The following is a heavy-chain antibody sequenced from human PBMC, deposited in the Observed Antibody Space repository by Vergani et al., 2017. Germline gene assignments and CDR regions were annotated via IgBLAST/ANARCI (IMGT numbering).Heavy chain of an antibody. Sequence: EVQLVESGGGLVQPGGSLRLSCAASGFTSSSYWLSWVRQAPGKGLEWVAKIKQDGSEKYYVDSVKGRFTSSRDNAKNSLYLQMNSLRAEDTAVYYCARDHGLVAGTVDYWGQGTLVTVSS. V-gene: IGHV3-7*03. CDR2: IKQDGSEK. CDR3: ARDHGLVAGTVDY. D-gene: IGHD6-19*01. J-gene: IGHJ4*02. CDR1: GFTSSSYW.